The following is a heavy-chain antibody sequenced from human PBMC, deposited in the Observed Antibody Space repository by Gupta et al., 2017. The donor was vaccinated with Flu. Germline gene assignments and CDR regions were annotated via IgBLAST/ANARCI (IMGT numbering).Heavy chain of an antibody. CDR3: VREKVEGSTTGAVFDF. J-gene: IGHJ4*02. V-gene: IGHV3-7*01. D-gene: IGHD5-24*01. CDR2: IKHDTSEI. CDR1: GFTFGNSW. Sequence: EVQLVESGGGLVQPGGSLRLSCSVSGFTFGNSWMSWVRRAPGKGLEWVANIKHDTSEIYYVDSVKGRFTISRDNAKNSVHLQMNSLRAEDTAVYYCVREKVEGSTTGAVFDFWGQGTLVTVPS.